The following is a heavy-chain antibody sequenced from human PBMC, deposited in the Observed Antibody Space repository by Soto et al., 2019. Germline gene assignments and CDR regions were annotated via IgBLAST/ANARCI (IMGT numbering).Heavy chain of an antibody. Sequence: PGGSLRLSCAASGFTFSSYGMHWVRQAPGKGLEWVAVISYDGSNKHYADSVKGRFTISRDNSKNTLYLQMNSLRAEDTAVYYCAKEVSGSYSYYGMDVWGQGXTVTVSS. D-gene: IGHD1-26*01. V-gene: IGHV3-30*18. J-gene: IGHJ6*02. CDR3: AKEVSGSYSYYGMDV. CDR2: ISYDGSNK. CDR1: GFTFSSYG.